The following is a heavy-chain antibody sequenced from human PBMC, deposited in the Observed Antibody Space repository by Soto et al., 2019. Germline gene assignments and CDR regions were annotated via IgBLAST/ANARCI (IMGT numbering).Heavy chain of an antibody. V-gene: IGHV1-69*13. Sequence: GASVKVSCKASGGTFSSYAISWVRQAPGQGLEWMGGIIPIFGTANYAQKFQGRVTITADESTSTAYMELSSLRSEDTAVYYCARVNPHALDFDYWGQGTLVTVSS. J-gene: IGHJ4*02. CDR1: GGTFSSYA. CDR3: ARVNPHALDFDY. CDR2: IIPIFGTA.